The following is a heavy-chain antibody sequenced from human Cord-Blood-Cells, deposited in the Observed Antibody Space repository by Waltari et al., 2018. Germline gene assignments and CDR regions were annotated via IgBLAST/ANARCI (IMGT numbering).Heavy chain of an antibody. Sequence: EVQLVESGGGLVQPGGSLRLSCAASGFTLSSYEMNWVRQAPGKGLEWFSYISSSGSTIYYADSVKGRFTISRDNAKNSLYLQMNSLRAEDTAVYYCARDGVLLWFGELFDYWGQGTLVTVSS. J-gene: IGHJ4*02. CDR1: GFTLSSYE. V-gene: IGHV3-48*03. CDR3: ARDGVLLWFGELFDY. CDR2: ISSSGSTI. D-gene: IGHD3-10*01.